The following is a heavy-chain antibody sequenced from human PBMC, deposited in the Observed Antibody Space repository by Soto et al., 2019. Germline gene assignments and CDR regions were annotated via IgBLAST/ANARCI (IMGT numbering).Heavy chain of an antibody. J-gene: IGHJ4*02. CDR1: GGSISSFY. D-gene: IGHD3-22*01. Sequence: SETLSLTCSVSGGSISSFYWSWIRQPPGKGLEWIGYIYYSGSTNYNPSLESRVTISVDTSKNQFSLKLSSVTAADTAVYYCARVEKTYYYDSSGYYDGLVFDYWGQGTLVTVSS. CDR2: IYYSGST. CDR3: ARVEKTYYYDSSGYYDGLVFDY. V-gene: IGHV4-59*08.